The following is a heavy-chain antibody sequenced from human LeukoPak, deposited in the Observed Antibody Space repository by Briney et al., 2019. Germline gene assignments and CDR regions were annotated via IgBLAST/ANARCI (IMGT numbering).Heavy chain of an antibody. D-gene: IGHD6-13*01. V-gene: IGHV3-23*01. Sequence: PGGSLRLSCAASGFTFSSYAMSWVRQAPAKGLELLSGIGVSGATTYYADSVKGRFTISRDNSKNTLYLQMNSLRGEDTAVYYCAKDVQRFSSSWYYFDSWGQGTLVTVSS. CDR2: IGVSGATT. J-gene: IGHJ4*02. CDR3: AKDVQRFSSSWYYFDS. CDR1: GFTFSSYA.